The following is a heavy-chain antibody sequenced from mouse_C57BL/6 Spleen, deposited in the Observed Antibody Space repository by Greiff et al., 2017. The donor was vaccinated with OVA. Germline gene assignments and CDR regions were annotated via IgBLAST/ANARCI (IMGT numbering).Heavy chain of an antibody. CDR1: GYTFTSYW. Sequence: VQLQQSGAELVKPGASVKLSCKASGYTFTSYWMHWVKQRPGQGLEWIGMIHPNSGSTNYNEKFKSKATLTVDKSSSTAYMQLSSLTSEDSAVYYCARATVVAERYFDVWGTGTTVTVSS. CDR3: ARATVVAERYFDV. J-gene: IGHJ1*03. D-gene: IGHD1-1*01. V-gene: IGHV1-64*01. CDR2: IHPNSGST.